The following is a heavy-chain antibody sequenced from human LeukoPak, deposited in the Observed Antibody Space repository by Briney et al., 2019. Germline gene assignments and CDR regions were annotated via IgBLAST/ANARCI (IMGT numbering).Heavy chain of an antibody. V-gene: IGHV4-38-2*01. J-gene: IGHJ4*02. Sequence: PSETLSLTCAVSGYSISSGYYWGWIRQPPGKGLEWIASIDHTGKTYYNPSLKSRVTISVGTSKNQVSLKLSSVTAADTAVYYCARTRSGYSTLGYWGQGTLVTVSS. CDR1: GYSISSGYY. CDR3: ARTRSGYSTLGY. D-gene: IGHD1-26*01. CDR2: IDHTGKT.